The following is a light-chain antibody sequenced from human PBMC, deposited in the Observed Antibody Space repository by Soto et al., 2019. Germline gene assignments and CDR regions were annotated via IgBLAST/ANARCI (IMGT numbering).Light chain of an antibody. CDR2: AAS. V-gene: IGKV1D-12*01. J-gene: IGKJ4*01. Sequence: DIQMTQSPSSVSASVGDRVTITCRASQGISSWLAWYQHKPGKVPRLLIYAASTLQSGVPSRFSGSGSGTDFTLTISSLQPEDFATYYCQQVNSFPLTFGGGTEVEIK. CDR3: QQVNSFPLT. CDR1: QGISSW.